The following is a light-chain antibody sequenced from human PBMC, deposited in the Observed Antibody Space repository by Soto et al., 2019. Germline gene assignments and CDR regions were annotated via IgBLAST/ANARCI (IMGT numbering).Light chain of an antibody. CDR3: QHYNSYSEA. Sequence: DIQMTQSPSTLSGYVGDRVTITCRASQNIDDYLAWYQQKPGKAPKLLIYDASNLQSGVPSRFSGSGSGTEFTLTISSLQPDDFATYYCQHYNSYSEAFGQGTKVDIK. CDR2: DAS. CDR1: QNIDDY. V-gene: IGKV1-5*01. J-gene: IGKJ1*01.